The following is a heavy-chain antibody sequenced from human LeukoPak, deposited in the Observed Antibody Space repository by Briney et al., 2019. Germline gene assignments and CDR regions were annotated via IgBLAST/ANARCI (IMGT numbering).Heavy chain of an antibody. Sequence: GGSLRLSCAASGFTFSCYAMSWVRQAPGKGLEWVSAISGSGGSTCYADSVKGRFTISRDNSKNTLYLQMNSLRAEDTAVYYCAKEAYDSSGYHYDYWGQGTLVTVSS. J-gene: IGHJ4*02. CDR3: AKEAYDSSGYHYDY. D-gene: IGHD3-22*01. V-gene: IGHV3-23*01. CDR2: ISGSGGST. CDR1: GFTFSCYA.